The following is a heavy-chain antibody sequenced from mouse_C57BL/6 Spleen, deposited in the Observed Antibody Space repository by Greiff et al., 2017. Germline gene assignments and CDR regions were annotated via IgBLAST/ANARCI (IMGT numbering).Heavy chain of an antibody. V-gene: IGHV5-17*01. CDR1: GFTFSDYG. CDR3: ARGGNYLYYAMDY. J-gene: IGHJ4*01. CDR2: ISSGSSTI. Sequence: DVQLVESGGGLVKPGGSLKLSCAASGFTFSDYGMHWVRQAPEKGLEWVAYISSGSSTIYYADTVKGRFTISRDNAKNTLFLQMTSLRSEDTAMYYCARGGNYLYYAMDYWGQGTSVTVSS. D-gene: IGHD2-1*01.